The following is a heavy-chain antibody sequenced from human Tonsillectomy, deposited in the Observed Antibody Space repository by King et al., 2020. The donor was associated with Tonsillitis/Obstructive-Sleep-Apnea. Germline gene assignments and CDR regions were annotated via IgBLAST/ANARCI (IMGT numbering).Heavy chain of an antibody. D-gene: IGHD3-22*01. V-gene: IGHV1-46*01. J-gene: IGHJ3*02. CDR1: GYTFTSYY. Sequence: QLVQSGAEVKKPGASVKVSCKASGYTFTSYYMHWVRQAPGQGLEWMGIINPSGGSTSYAQKFQGRVTMTRDTSTSTVYMELSSLRSEDTAVYYCASGLIRGDNFLGVGYFPCGFGTWGPGKSAPLSS. CDR3: ASGLIRGDNFLGVGYFPCGFGT. CDR2: INPSGGST.